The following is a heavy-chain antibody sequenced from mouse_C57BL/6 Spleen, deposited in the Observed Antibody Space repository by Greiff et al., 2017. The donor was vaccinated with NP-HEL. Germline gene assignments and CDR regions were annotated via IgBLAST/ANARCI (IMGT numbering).Heavy chain of an antibody. CDR3: ARGDYYGSSYFY. CDR1: GYTFTSYW. J-gene: IGHJ3*01. V-gene: IGHV1-50*01. Sequence: VKLQQPGAELVKPGASVKLSCKASGYTFTSYWMQWVKQRPGQGLEWIGEIDPSDSYTNYNQKLKGRATLTVDTSSSTAYMQLSSLTSEDSAVYYCARGDYYGSSYFYWGQGTLVTVSA. D-gene: IGHD1-1*01. CDR2: IDPSDSYT.